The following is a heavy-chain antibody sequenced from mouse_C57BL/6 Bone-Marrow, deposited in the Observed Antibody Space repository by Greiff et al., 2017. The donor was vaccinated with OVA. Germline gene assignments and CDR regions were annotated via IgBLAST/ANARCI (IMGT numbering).Heavy chain of an antibody. J-gene: IGHJ4*01. CDR1: GFTFSDFY. Sequence: DVKLVESGGGLVQPGGSLKLSCAASGFTFSDFYMYWIRQTPEKRLEGVAYISNGGGSTYYPDTVKGRFTISRDNAKNTLYLQMSRLKSEDTAMYYCARLDAMDYWGQGTSVTVSS. V-gene: IGHV5-12*01. CDR2: ISNGGGST. CDR3: ARLDAMDY.